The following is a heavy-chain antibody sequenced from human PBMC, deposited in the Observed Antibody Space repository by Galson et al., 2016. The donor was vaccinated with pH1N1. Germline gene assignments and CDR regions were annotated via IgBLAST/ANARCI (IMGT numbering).Heavy chain of an antibody. CDR1: GFTFSIFA. V-gene: IGHV3-30-3*01. D-gene: IGHD5-18*01. J-gene: IGHJ4*02. CDR3: ARVRSSGYNYAQQFVD. CDR2: ISSSGDTI. Sequence: SLRLSCAASGFTFSIFAMHWVRQAPGEGLEWVAVISSSGDTIFYGDSVKGRFTISRDSSENTLYLQMNNLRPEDTAFYYCARVRSSGYNYAQQFVDWGQGTLVTVSS.